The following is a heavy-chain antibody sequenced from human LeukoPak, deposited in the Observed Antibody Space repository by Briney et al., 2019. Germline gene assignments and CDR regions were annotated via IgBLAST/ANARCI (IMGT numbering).Heavy chain of an antibody. J-gene: IGHJ4*02. V-gene: IGHV3-23*01. CDR1: GFTFEKYV. CDR3: AKDLGWELPAEAY. Sequence: PGGSLRLSCVASGFTFEKYVMNWVRQAPGKGLEWLATIYGGGVSISYADSVKGRFTISRDNSKNTLYLQMNSLRAEDTAMYFCAKDLGWELPAEAYWGQGILVTVSS. CDR2: IYGGGVSI. D-gene: IGHD1-26*01.